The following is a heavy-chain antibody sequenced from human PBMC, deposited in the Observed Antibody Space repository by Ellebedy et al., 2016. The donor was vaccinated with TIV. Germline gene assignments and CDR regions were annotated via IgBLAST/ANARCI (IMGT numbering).Heavy chain of an antibody. CDR1: GFTFSTYA. CDR3: ARVRGYSSGYFDY. J-gene: IGHJ4*02. V-gene: IGHV3-48*03. Sequence: GESLKISXSASGFTFSTYAMYWVRQAPGKGLEWLSHITYSGNTAFYADSVKGRFTISRDNAKNSLYVQMNSLRDEDTAVYYCARVRGYSSGYFDYWGQGTLVTVSS. D-gene: IGHD6-19*01. CDR2: ITYSGNTA.